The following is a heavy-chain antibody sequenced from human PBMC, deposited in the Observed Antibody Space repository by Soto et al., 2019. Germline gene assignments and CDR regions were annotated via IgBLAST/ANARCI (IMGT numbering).Heavy chain of an antibody. CDR3: ARGVATIRD. D-gene: IGHD5-12*01. Sequence: PSETLSLTCAVDGGSFSDYTWSWIRQPPGKRLELIGEINISGGTNYNPSLKSRVTISIDTSKNEFPLKLNSVTAADTAVYYCARGVATIRDWGQGTLVTVSS. CDR1: GGSFSDYT. V-gene: IGHV4-34*01. J-gene: IGHJ4*02. CDR2: INISGGT.